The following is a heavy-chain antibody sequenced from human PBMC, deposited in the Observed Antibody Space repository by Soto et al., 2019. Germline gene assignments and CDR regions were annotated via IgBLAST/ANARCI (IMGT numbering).Heavy chain of an antibody. CDR1: GASISSGGYY. Sequence: QVQLQESGPGLVKPSQTLSLTCTVPGASISSGGYYWSWIRQHPGKGLEWIGYIYYSGSTYYNPSLTIRVTIAVDTSKNKFSLKRSSVTAAGTAVYYCARDRIVHLEEPAPGGFDPWGQGTVVTVSA. J-gene: IGHJ5*02. CDR3: ARDRIVHLEEPAPGGFDP. CDR2: IYYSGST. D-gene: IGHD2-2*01. V-gene: IGHV4-31*03.